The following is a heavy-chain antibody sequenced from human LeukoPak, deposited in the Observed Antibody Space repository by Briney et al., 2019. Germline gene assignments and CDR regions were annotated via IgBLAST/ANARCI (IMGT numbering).Heavy chain of an antibody. CDR2: ISGSGDST. CDR3: ARSSGLGYYCSGDFCYRSLTD. V-gene: IGHV3-23*01. CDR1: GFIFSSYA. Sequence: GGSLRLSCAASGFIFSSYAMGWVRQAPGKGLEWVSVISGSGDSTCYADSAKGRFTISRDNSKNTLYPQVKSLRAEDTAVYYCARSSGLGYYCSGDFCYRSLTDWGQGTLVTVSS. J-gene: IGHJ4*02. D-gene: IGHD2-21*01.